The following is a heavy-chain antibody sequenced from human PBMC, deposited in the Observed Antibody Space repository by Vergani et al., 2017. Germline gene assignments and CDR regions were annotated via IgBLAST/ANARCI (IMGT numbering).Heavy chain of an antibody. V-gene: IGHV3-23*01. D-gene: IGHD3-22*01. CDR1: GFTFSSHA. CDR3: AKVPLYYYDSSGYKVGDDY. CDR2: IKNTGDST. Sequence: EVQLLQSEGAVVQPGGSLRLSCVASGFTFSSHAMRWVRQGHGQGLEWVSSIKNTGDSTHYADSVKGRFTISRDNSKNTLYLQMNSLRVEDTAVYYWAKVPLYYYDSSGYKVGDDYWGQGTLVTVSS. J-gene: IGHJ4*02.